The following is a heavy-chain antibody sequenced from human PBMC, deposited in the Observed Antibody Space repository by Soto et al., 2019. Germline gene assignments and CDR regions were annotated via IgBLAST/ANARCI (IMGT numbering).Heavy chain of an antibody. CDR1: GGTFSKYT. V-gene: IGHV1-69*13. D-gene: IGHD2-21*02. CDR2: IIPLFGVP. CDR3: AIPPPHIRVVTAIPSGQYFQH. J-gene: IGHJ1*01. Sequence: SVKVSCKPSGGTFSKYTINWVRQAPGQGLEWMGGIIPLFGVPNYARSFQGRVTITADEFTSTAYMELSSLTSEETAVYYCAIPPPHIRVVTAIPSGQYFQHWGQGTLVTVSS.